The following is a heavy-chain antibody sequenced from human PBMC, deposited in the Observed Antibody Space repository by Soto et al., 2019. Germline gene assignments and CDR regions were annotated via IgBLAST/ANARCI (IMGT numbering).Heavy chain of an antibody. CDR1: GGSISSGGYY. D-gene: IGHD2-2*01. CDR2: IYYSGST. Sequence: QVQLQESGPGLVKPSQTLSLTCTVSGGSISSGGYYCNWIRQRPGEGLEWIGYIYYSGSTDYNPSLKSRVTMSGDTSKSQFSLKLSSVTAADTAVYYCARESPPAYCSSTSCYLPVTDYYYMDVWGKGTTVTVSS. J-gene: IGHJ6*03. CDR3: ARESPPAYCSSTSCYLPVTDYYYMDV. V-gene: IGHV4-31*03.